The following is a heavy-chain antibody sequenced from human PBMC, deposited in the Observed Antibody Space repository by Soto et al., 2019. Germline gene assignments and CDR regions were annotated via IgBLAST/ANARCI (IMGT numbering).Heavy chain of an antibody. CDR1: GYTFTSYD. Sequence: QVQLVQSGAEVKKPGASVKVSCKASGYTFTSYDINWVRQATGQGLEWMGWMNTNSGNTGYAQKFQGRVTMPGNTSISTAYTELSSLRSEDTAVYYCARGLSSFDNWFDPWGQGTLVTVSS. D-gene: IGHD6-13*01. CDR2: MNTNSGNT. J-gene: IGHJ5*02. V-gene: IGHV1-8*01. CDR3: ARGLSSFDNWFDP.